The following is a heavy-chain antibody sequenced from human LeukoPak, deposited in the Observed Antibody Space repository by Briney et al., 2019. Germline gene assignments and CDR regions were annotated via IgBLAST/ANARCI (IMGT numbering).Heavy chain of an antibody. V-gene: IGHV3-7*01. D-gene: IGHD2-15*01. CDR3: ARDSRPRGGSCFDH. Sequence: GGSLRLSCAASGFTFTDHWMSWVRQTRGKGLEWVANIKEDGSEMFYVDFVKGRFTISRDDAINSVYLQMNNLTAEDTAVYYCARDSRPRGGSCFDHWGQGALVIVSS. CDR2: IKEDGSEM. J-gene: IGHJ4*02. CDR1: GFTFTDHW.